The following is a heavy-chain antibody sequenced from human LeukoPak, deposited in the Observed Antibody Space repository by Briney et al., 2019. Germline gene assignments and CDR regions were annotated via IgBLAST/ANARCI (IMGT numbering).Heavy chain of an antibody. CDR1: GGSISSGGYY. Sequence: SETLSLTCTVSGGSISSGGYYWSWIRQHPGKGLEWIGYIYYSGSTYYNPSLKSRVTISVDTSKNQFSLKLSSVTAADTAVYYCARAWDDADSNVHTKNYFDYWGQGTLVTVSS. V-gene: IGHV4-31*03. J-gene: IGHJ4*02. CDR3: ARAWDDADSNVHTKNYFDY. D-gene: IGHD2-8*01. CDR2: IYYSGST.